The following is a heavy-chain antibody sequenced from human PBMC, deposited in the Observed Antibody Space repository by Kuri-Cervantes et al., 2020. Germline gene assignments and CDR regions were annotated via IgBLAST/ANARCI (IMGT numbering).Heavy chain of an antibody. D-gene: IGHD3-3*01. J-gene: IGHJ6*01. CDR2: ISSSGSTI. CDR3: ARDTGPFYHDFWSGYYPDYYYYGMDV. Sequence: GESLKISCAASGFTFSDYYMSWIRQAPGKGLEWVSYISSSGSTIYYADSVKGRFTISRDNAKNSLYLQMNSLRAEDTAVYYCARDTGPFYHDFWSGYYPDYYYYGMDVWGQGTTVTVSS. V-gene: IGHV3-11*01. CDR1: GFTFSDYY.